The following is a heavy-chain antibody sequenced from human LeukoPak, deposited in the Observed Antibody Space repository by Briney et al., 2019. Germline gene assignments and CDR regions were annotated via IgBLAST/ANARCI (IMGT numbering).Heavy chain of an antibody. CDR2: ISHIGRT. CDR3: SRDLVTVTKGFDI. CDR1: GDPFSSHY. V-gene: IGHV4-59*11. J-gene: IGHJ3*02. Sequence: SETLSLTCAVSGDPFSSHYWTWIRQSPGTGLEWIGYISHIGRTNYNPSLKSRVTISVDTSKNQFSLKLRSVTAADTAVYYCSRDLVTVTKGFDIWGQGTMVSVSS. D-gene: IGHD4-17*01.